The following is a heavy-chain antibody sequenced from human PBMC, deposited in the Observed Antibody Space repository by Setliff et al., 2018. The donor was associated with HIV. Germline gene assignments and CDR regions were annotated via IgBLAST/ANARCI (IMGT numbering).Heavy chain of an antibody. V-gene: IGHV4-31*03. CDR3: ATTPDSSGYFPEGFFDY. J-gene: IGHJ4*02. D-gene: IGHD3-22*01. CDR1: GGSINTGGYY. CDR2: IYYSGST. Sequence: SETLSLTCNVSGGSINTGGYYWSWIRQHPGKGLEWIGYIYYSGSTYYNPSLKSRATISVDTSKTQFSLNLTSVTAADTAVYYCATTPDSSGYFPEGFFDYWGQGILVTVSS.